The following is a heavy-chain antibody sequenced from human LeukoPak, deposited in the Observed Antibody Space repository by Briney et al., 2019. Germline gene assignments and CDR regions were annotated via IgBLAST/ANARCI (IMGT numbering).Heavy chain of an antibody. CDR1: GYTFSGYY. V-gene: IGHV1-2*02. CDR2: INPNSGGT. J-gene: IGHJ4*02. D-gene: IGHD2-15*01. CDR3: ARGYCSGGSCYHYFDY. Sequence: ASVKVSCKASGYTFSGYYIHWVRQAPGQGLEWMGWINPNSGGTNYAQKFQGRVTMTRDTSISTAYMELSRLRSDDTAVYYCARGYCSGGSCYHYFDYWGQGTLVTVSS.